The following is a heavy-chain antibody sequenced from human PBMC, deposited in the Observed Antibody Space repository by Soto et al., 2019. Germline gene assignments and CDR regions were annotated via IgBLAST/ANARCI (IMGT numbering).Heavy chain of an antibody. J-gene: IGHJ4*02. V-gene: IGHV4-4*02. CDR2: IYHSGST. D-gene: IGHD3-16*01. CDR1: GGSISSSNW. CDR3: ARRRGNTGYLGEFRYYFDY. Sequence: SETLSLTCAVSGGSISSSNWWSWVRQPPGKGLEWIGEIYHSGSTNYNPSLKSRDTISVDKSKNKYTLKLSSVTAADTAVYYCARRRGNTGYLGEFRYYFDYWGQGTLVTVSS.